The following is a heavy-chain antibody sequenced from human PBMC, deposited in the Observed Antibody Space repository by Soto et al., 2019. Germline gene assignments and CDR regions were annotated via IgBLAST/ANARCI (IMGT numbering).Heavy chain of an antibody. D-gene: IGHD1-1*01. Sequence: QVQLVESGGGVVQPGRSLRLSCAASGFTFSSYAMHWVRQVPGKGLEWVAVISYDGSNKYYADSVKGRFTISRDNSKNTLYLQMNSLRAEDTAVYYCARPRHDTSPFDAFDIWGQGTMVTVSS. V-gene: IGHV3-30-3*01. CDR3: ARPRHDTSPFDAFDI. CDR1: GFTFSSYA. CDR2: ISYDGSNK. J-gene: IGHJ3*02.